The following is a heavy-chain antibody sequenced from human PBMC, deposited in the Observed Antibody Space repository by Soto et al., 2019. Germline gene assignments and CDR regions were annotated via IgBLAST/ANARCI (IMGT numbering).Heavy chain of an antibody. J-gene: IGHJ4*02. CDR1: GFTFSNAW. Sequence: SLRLSCAASGFTFSNAWMYWVRQAPGKGLEWVGRIKSKTDGETTDFAAPVKGIFTISRDDSKNTLYLQMNSLKTEDTAVYYCATVSRCSGITCKQAIDYWGQGTLVTVSS. V-gene: IGHV3-15*01. D-gene: IGHD2-15*01. CDR2: IKSKTDGETT. CDR3: ATVSRCSGITCKQAIDY.